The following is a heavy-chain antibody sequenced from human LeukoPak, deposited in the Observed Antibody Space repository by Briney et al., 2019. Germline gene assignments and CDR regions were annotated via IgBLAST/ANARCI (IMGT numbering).Heavy chain of an antibody. D-gene: IGHD4-11*01. J-gene: IGHJ4*02. V-gene: IGHV4-39*01. CDR1: GGPIFSSPFY. CDR2: VYYNGIT. CDR3: ARLMTTVAT. Sequence: PSETLSLTCTVSGGPIFSSPFYWGWIRQPPGKGLEWIASVYYNGITYYNPSLKSRVTISVDTSKNQFALKVTSVTAADTARYYCARLMTTVATWGQGTLVTVSS.